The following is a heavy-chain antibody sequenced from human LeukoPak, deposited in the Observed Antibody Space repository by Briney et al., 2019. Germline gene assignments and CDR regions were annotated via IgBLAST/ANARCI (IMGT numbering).Heavy chain of an antibody. CDR1: GYTFTSYG. Sequence: ASVKVSCKASGYTFTSYGISWVRQAPGQGFEWMGWISAYNGNTNYAQKLQGRVTMTRDTSTSTVYMELSSLRSEDTAVYYCAFNEQLVGPYYFDYWGQGTLVTVSS. CDR2: ISAYNGNT. D-gene: IGHD6-6*01. CDR3: AFNEQLVGPYYFDY. V-gene: IGHV1-18*01. J-gene: IGHJ4*02.